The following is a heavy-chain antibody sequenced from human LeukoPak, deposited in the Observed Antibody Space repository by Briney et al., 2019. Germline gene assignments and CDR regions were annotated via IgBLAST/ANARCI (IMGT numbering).Heavy chain of an antibody. CDR3: ASSTQSEGDVVVPAAAYFDY. D-gene: IGHD2-2*01. Sequence: PSETLSLTCAVYGGSFGGYYWSWIRQPPGKGLGWIGEINHSGSTNYNPSLKSRVTISVDTSKNQFSLKLSSVTAADTAVYYCASSTQSEGDVVVPAAAYFDYWGQGTLVTVSS. J-gene: IGHJ4*02. CDR1: GGSFGGYY. V-gene: IGHV4-34*01. CDR2: INHSGST.